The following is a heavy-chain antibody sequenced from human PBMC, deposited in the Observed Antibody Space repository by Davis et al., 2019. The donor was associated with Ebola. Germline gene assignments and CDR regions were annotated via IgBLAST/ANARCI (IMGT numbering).Heavy chain of an antibody. V-gene: IGHV3-48*04. CDR2: ISSSSSTI. Sequence: GGSLRLSCAASGFTFSSYSMNWVRQAPGKGLEWVSYISSSSSTIYYADSVKGRFTISRDNAKNSLYLQMNSLRAEDTAVYYCARPLGGQLESLRYYYYGMDVWGKGTTVTVSS. CDR1: GFTFSSYS. CDR3: ARPLGGQLESLRYYYYGMDV. D-gene: IGHD6-6*01. J-gene: IGHJ6*04.